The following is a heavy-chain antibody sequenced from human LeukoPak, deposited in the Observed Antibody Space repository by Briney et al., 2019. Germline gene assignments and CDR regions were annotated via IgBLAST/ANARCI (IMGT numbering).Heavy chain of an antibody. CDR3: ARDGGYCSSWYGVLSA. CDR1: GYTFTGYY. Sequence: ASVKVSCKASGYTFTGYYMHWVRQAPGQGLEWMGWINPNSGGTNYAQKFQGRATMTRDTSISTAYMELSRLRSDDTAVYYCARDGGYCSSWYGVLSAWGQGTLVTVSS. J-gene: IGHJ4*02. D-gene: IGHD6-13*01. V-gene: IGHV1-2*02. CDR2: INPNSGGT.